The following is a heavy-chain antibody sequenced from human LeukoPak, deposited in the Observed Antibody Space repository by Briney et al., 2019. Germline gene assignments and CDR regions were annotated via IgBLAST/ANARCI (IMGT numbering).Heavy chain of an antibody. Sequence: ASVKVSCKASGYTFTSYDINWVRQATGQGLEWMGWMSPNSGNTGYAQKFQGRVTITRNTSISTAYMELSSLRSEDTAVYYCASATDKYYDFWSGYLDAFDIWGQETMVTVSS. D-gene: IGHD3-3*01. CDR3: ASATDKYYDFWSGYLDAFDI. J-gene: IGHJ3*02. CDR1: GYTFTSYD. CDR2: MSPNSGNT. V-gene: IGHV1-8*03.